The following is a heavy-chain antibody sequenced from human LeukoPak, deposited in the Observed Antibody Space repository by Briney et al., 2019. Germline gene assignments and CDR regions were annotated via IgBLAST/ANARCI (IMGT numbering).Heavy chain of an antibody. CDR2: IYYSGST. D-gene: IGHD6-6*01. CDR3: ARHRTPSSPYY. CDR1: GGSISSYY. V-gene: IGHV4-59*08. J-gene: IGHJ4*02. Sequence: SETLSLTCTVSGGSISSYYWSWIRQPPGKGLEWIGYIYYSGSTNYNPSLKSRVTISVDTSKNQFSLKLSSVTAADTAVYYCARHRTPSSPYYCGQGTLVTVSS.